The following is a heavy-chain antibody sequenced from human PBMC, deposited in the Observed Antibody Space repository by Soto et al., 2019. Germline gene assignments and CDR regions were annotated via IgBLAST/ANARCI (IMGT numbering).Heavy chain of an antibody. D-gene: IGHD3-22*01. CDR3: ARGRYYYDSSGYYHGTARWFDP. V-gene: IGHV4-34*01. CDR1: VGSFSGYY. CDR2: ISHSGST. J-gene: IGHJ5*02. Sequence: SETLSLTGAVYVGSFSGYYWSWIRQPPGKGLEWIGEISHSGSTNYNPSLKSRVTISVDTSKNQFSLKLSSVTAADTAVYYCARGRYYYDSSGYYHGTARWFDPWGQGTLVTVSS.